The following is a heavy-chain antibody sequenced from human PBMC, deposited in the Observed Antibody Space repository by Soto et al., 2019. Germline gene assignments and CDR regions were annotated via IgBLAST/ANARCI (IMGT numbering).Heavy chain of an antibody. CDR1: VFTFVDYY. V-gene: IGHV3-11*01. D-gene: IGHD2-15*01. J-gene: IGHJ4*02. Sequence: VVSLILSCLSSVFTFVDYYIGWIRQTPVNWLEWASYISNNGRNIYYADSVKGMFTISMDNSKNSLYLQMNSLRVEDTDLYYCARLPPNSCSGGSCYHYWGQRTLVTVSS. CDR3: ARLPPNSCSGGSCYHY. CDR2: ISNNGRNI.